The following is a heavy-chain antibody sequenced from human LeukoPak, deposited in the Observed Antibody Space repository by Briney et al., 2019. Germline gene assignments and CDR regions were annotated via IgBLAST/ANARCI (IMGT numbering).Heavy chain of an antibody. Sequence: GGSLRLSCAASGFTFSSYGMHWVRQAPGKGLEWVAVISYDGSNKYYADSVKGRFTISRDNAKNSLYLQMNSLRAEDTAVYYCARAWRKIAHDYGDYAGWGLFDYWGQGTLVTVSS. J-gene: IGHJ4*02. CDR3: ARAWRKIAHDYGDYAGWGLFDY. CDR1: GFTFSSYG. CDR2: ISYDGSNK. D-gene: IGHD4-17*01. V-gene: IGHV3-30*03.